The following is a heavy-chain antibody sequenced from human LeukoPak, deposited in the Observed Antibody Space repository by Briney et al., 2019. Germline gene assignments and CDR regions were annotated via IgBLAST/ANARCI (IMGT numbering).Heavy chain of an antibody. CDR3: ARDRTYGPDY. CDR1: GFTFSSYS. Sequence: GGSLRLSCAASGFTFSSYSMNWVRQAPGKGLEWVANIKQDGSEKYYVDSVKGRFTISRDNAKNSLYLQMNSLRAEDTAVYYCARDRTYGPDYWGQGTLVTVSS. J-gene: IGHJ4*02. V-gene: IGHV3-7*04. CDR2: IKQDGSEK. D-gene: IGHD4-17*01.